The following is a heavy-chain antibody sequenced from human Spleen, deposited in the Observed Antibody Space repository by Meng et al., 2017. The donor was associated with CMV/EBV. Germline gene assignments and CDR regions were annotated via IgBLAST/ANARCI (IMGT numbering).Heavy chain of an antibody. J-gene: IGHJ6*02. CDR3: AKVGGPGSYYNYHYGMDV. Sequence: SLKISCVASGFTFDDYAIHWVRPAPGKGLEWVSVIYSDGSKYYADSVKGRFTISRDSAENSLYLQMNSLRAEDTAFYYCAKVGGPGSYYNYHYGMDVWGQGTTVTVSS. V-gene: IGHV3-9*01. D-gene: IGHD3-10*01. CDR1: GFTFDDYA. CDR2: IYSDGSK.